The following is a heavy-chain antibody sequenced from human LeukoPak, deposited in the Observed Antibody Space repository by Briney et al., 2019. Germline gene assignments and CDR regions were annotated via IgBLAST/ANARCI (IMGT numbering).Heavy chain of an antibody. CDR2: MNPNSGNT. V-gene: IGHV1-8*03. Sequence: ASVKVSCKASGYTFTSYDINWVRQATGQGLEWMGWMNPNSGNTGYAQKFQGGVTITRSTSISTAYMELSSLRSEDTAVYYCARVGRTYYYDSSGYYLAYWGQGTLVTVSS. J-gene: IGHJ4*02. D-gene: IGHD3-22*01. CDR1: GYTFTSYD. CDR3: ARVGRTYYYDSSGYYLAY.